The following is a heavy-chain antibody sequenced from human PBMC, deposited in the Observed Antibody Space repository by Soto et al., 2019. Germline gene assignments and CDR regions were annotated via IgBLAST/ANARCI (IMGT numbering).Heavy chain of an antibody. V-gene: IGHV3-53*01. CDR2: IYSGESK. CDR3: ARDPSRSSSIGSLDS. J-gene: IGHJ5*01. Sequence: GWSLILSWAASGFTVSSNYMSWVRQAPGKGLEWVSVIYSGESKLYADSVKGRFTISRDNFKNTLYLQMNSLRAEDTAVYYCARDPSRSSSIGSLDSWGQGALVTVYS. CDR1: GFTVSSNY. D-gene: IGHD6-6*01.